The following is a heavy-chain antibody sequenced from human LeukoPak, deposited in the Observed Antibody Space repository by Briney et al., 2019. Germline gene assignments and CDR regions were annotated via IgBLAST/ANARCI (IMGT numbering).Heavy chain of an antibody. CDR1: GFTFNSYW. CDR2: IKQDGSEQ. J-gene: IGHJ6*01. D-gene: IGHD3-10*01. CDR3: ARDYCGTNGMGG. V-gene: IGHV3-7*04. Sequence: GGSLRLSSAPPGFTFNSYWTSWVRQAPGKRLEWVAHIKQDGSEQYYVDSVKGRLPISRANAKNSLYLQMNSLRDEDTAVYCCARDYCGTNGMGGWGQVITVSVS.